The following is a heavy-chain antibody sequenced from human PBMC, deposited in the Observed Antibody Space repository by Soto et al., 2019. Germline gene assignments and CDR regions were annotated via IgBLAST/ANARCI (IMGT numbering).Heavy chain of an antibody. CDR1: VGAIANSY. V-gene: IGHV4-59*08. CDR2: IYYSGRT. CDR3: ARRDTSGWHEKD. Sequence: QVQLQESGPGLVKPSETLALTCTVSVGAIANSYLSWIRQAPGKRLEWIGYIYYSGRTDYNRSVKSRATISIDTSKHRFSLKLYSVTAADKAGYYCARRDTSGWHEKDWGQGTLVTVSS. D-gene: IGHD6-19*01. J-gene: IGHJ4*02.